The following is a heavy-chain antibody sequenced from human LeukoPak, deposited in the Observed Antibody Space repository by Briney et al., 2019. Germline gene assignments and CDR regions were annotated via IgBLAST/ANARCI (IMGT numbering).Heavy chain of an antibody. D-gene: IGHD3-10*01. CDR2: ISYDGSNK. V-gene: IGHV3-30-3*01. Sequence: PGRSLRLSCAASGFTFSSYAMHWVRQAPGKGLEWVAVISYDGSNKYYADSVKGRFTISRDNSKNTLYLQMNSLRAEDTAVYYCARGSFVVDGSGSYYRQSYGMDVWGQGTTVTVSS. CDR1: GFTFSSYA. J-gene: IGHJ6*02. CDR3: ARGSFVVDGSGSYYRQSYGMDV.